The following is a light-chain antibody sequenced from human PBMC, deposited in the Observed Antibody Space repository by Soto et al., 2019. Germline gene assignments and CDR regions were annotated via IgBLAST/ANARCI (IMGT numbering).Light chain of an antibody. J-gene: IGKJ5*01. CDR3: QQYDNLPLI. CDR2: DAS. Sequence: DIQMTQSPSSLSASVGDRFTITCQASQDISNYLNWYQQKPGKAPKLLIYDASNLETGVPSRFSGSGSGTDFTFTISSLQPEDIATYYCQQYDNLPLIFGQGTRLEIK. V-gene: IGKV1-33*01. CDR1: QDISNY.